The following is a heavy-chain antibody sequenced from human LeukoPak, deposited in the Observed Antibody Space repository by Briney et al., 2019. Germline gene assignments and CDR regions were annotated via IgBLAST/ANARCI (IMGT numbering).Heavy chain of an antibody. CDR2: IGTAADT. CDR1: GFTFRSYD. V-gene: IGHV3-13*01. Sequence: PGGSLRLSCAASGFTFRSYDMHWVRQPAGKGLEWVSTIGTAADTYYPDSVKGRFTISRDNSKNTLYLQMNSLRAEDTAVYYCAKVGTWELHYYYYYMDVWGKGTTVTISS. CDR3: AKVGTWELHYYYYYMDV. D-gene: IGHD1-26*01. J-gene: IGHJ6*03.